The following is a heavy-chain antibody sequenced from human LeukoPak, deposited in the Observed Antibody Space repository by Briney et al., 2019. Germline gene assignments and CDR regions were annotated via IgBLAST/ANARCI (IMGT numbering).Heavy chain of an antibody. J-gene: IGHJ5*02. CDR1: GRSISSGDYY. V-gene: IGHV4-30-4*01. Sequence: SETLSLTCTVSGRSISSGDYYWSWIRQPPGKGLVWIGYIYYSGSTYYNPSLKSRVTISVDTSKNQFSLKLSSVTAADTAVYYCASLYDFWSGYSNWFDPWGQGTLVTVSS. D-gene: IGHD3-3*01. CDR3: ASLYDFWSGYSNWFDP. CDR2: IYYSGST.